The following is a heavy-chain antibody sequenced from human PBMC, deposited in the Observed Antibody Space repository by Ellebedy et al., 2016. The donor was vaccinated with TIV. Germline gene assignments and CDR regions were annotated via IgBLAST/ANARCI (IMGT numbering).Heavy chain of an antibody. CDR1: GFTFTYYA. CDR2: LSYGSGSYK. D-gene: IGHD2-21*02. Sequence: GGSLRLSXAASGFTFTYYALHWVRQAPGKGLEWMAVLSYGSGSYKYYADSVKGRFTISRDNSKNALYLQMNTLRGEDTAVYYCARARSHCNGGDCDRSIDFWGQGTLVTVSP. J-gene: IGHJ4*02. V-gene: IGHV3-30-3*01. CDR3: ARARSHCNGGDCDRSIDF.